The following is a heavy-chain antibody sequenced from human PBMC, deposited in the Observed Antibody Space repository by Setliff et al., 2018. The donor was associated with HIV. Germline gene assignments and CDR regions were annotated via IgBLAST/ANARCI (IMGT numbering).Heavy chain of an antibody. V-gene: IGHV3-48*01. D-gene: IGHD3-22*01. J-gene: IGHJ4*02. CDR3: AREGDSSGYYYPDY. CDR1: GFTFSSYS. CDR2: ISSSSSTI. Sequence: GGSLRLSCAASGFTFSSYSMNWVRQAPGKGLEWVSYISSSSSTIYYADSVKGRFTISRDNAKNSLYLQMNSLRAEDTAVYYCAREGDSSGYYYPDYWGQGTLVTVSS.